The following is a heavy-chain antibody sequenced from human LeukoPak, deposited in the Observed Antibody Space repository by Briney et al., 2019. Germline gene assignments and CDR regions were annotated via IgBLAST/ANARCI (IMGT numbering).Heavy chain of an antibody. CDR2: INSDGSWT. CDR3: AKYFFGDYDGFDY. J-gene: IGHJ4*02. Sequence: GGSLRLSCAASGNYWMHWVRQAPGKGLVWVSHINSDGSWTSYADSVKGRFTISRDNSKNTLYLQMNSLRAEDTAVYYCAKYFFGDYDGFDYWGQGTLVTVSS. D-gene: IGHD4-23*01. V-gene: IGHV3-74*01. CDR1: GNYW.